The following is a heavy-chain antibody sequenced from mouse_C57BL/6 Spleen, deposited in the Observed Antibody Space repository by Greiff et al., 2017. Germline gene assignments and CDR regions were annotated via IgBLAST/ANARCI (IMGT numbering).Heavy chain of an antibody. CDR1: GFTFSSYG. V-gene: IGHV5-6*01. CDR2: ISSGGSYT. CDR3: ARQSSSYDY. J-gene: IGHJ2*01. Sequence: EVQVVESGGDLVKPGGSLKLSCAASGFTFSSYGMSWVRQTPDKRLEWVATISSGGSYTYYPDSVKGRFTISRDNAKNTLYLQMSSLKSEDTAMYYCARQSSSYDYWGQGTTLTVSS. D-gene: IGHD1-1*01.